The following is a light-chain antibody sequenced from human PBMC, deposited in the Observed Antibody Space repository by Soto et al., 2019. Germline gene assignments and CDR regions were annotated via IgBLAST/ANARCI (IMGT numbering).Light chain of an antibody. CDR3: SSYTSSSKDYV. J-gene: IGLJ1*01. Sequence: QAVVTQPPSASGTPGLRVTFSCSGSSSNIGSNPVSWYQLLPGTAPKLLIYDNERPSGVPDRFSGSKSGTSASLAISGLQSEDEADYYCSSYTSSSKDYVFGTGTKLTVL. CDR1: SSNIGSNP. V-gene: IGLV1-44*01. CDR2: DN.